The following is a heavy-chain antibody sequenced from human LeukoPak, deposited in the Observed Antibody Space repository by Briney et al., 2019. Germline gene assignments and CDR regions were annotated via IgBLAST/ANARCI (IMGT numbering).Heavy chain of an antibody. CDR3: ARSEYNWNPVI. CDR2: IYYSGST. CDR1: GGSISSYY. Sequence: SETLSLTCTVSGGSISSYYWGWIRQPPGKGLEWIGSIYYSGSTYYNPSLKSRVTISVDTSKNQFSLKLSSVTAADTAVYYCARSEYNWNPVIWGQGTLVTVSS. D-gene: IGHD1-20*01. J-gene: IGHJ4*02. V-gene: IGHV4-39*07.